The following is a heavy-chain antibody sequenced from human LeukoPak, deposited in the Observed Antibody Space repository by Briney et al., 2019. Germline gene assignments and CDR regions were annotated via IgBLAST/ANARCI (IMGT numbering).Heavy chain of an antibody. CDR3: AREPMGVTGY. D-gene: IGHD1-26*01. CDR1: GFTFSRSW. V-gene: IGHV3-74*01. J-gene: IGHJ4*02. CDR2: IKSDGSST. Sequence: GGSLRLSCAASGFTFSRSWMHWVRQAPGKGLVWVSRIKSDGSSTSYADSVKGRFTISRDNAKNMVYLQMNSLRAEDTAVYYGAREPMGVTGYWGQGTLVTVSS.